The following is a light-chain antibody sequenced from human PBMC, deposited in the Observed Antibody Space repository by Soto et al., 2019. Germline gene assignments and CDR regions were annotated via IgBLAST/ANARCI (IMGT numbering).Light chain of an antibody. Sequence: EIVLTQSPATVSLSPGETATLSCRASQSVDNFLAWYQQRPGQAPRLLIYDASNRATGIPARFSGGGSGTDFTLTISSLQAEDVAVYYCHQYYRTPWTFGQGTKVDIK. V-gene: IGKV3-11*01. J-gene: IGKJ1*01. CDR3: HQYYRTPWT. CDR1: QSVDNF. CDR2: DAS.